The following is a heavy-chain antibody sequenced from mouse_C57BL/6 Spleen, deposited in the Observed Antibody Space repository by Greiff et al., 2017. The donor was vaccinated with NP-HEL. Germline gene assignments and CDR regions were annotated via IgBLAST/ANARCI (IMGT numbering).Heavy chain of an antibody. V-gene: IGHV3-8*01. CDR2: ISYSGST. CDR3: ARYRYYGSSYNWYFDV. CDR1: GYSITSDY. D-gene: IGHD1-1*01. Sequence: EVKLVESGPGLAKPSQTLSLTCSVTGYSITSDYWNWIRKFPGNKLEYMGYISYSGSTYYNPSLKSRISITRDTSKNQYYLQLNSVTTEDTATYYCARYRYYGSSYNWYFDVWGTGTTVTVSS. J-gene: IGHJ1*03.